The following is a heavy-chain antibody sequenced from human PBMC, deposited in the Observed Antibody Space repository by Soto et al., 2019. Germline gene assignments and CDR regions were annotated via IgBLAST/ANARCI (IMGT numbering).Heavy chain of an antibody. J-gene: IGHJ6*02. D-gene: IGHD6-6*01. CDR2: ISGSEGRT. CDR3: AKNIATRATAIDV. Sequence: EVQLLESGGGLVQSGGSLRLSCAASGFTLSTYVMRWVRQAPGKGLEWVSSISGSEGRTFYADSVKGRFTISRDNSKNTLFLQMNSLRAEDTALYYCAKNIATRATAIDVWGQGTMVTLSS. V-gene: IGHV3-23*01. CDR1: GFTLSTYV.